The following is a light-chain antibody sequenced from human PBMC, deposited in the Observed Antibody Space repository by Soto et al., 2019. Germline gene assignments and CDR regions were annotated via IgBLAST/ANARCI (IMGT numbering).Light chain of an antibody. CDR2: GAS. V-gene: IGKV3-20*01. CDR1: QSVSSTY. Sequence: IVLTQSPDTLSLFPGERATLSCRASQSVSSTYLAWYQQKLGQAPRLLIFGASSRATGIPDRFSGSGSGTDFTLTISRLEPEDFAVYYCQQYGSSRWTFGQGTKV. CDR3: QQYGSSRWT. J-gene: IGKJ1*01.